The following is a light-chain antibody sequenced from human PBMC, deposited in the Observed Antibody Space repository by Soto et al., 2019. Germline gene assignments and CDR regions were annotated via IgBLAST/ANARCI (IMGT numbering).Light chain of an antibody. J-gene: IGKJ1*01. CDR1: QSVSTSF. Sequence: TPTRNTLSLSPGETATLSCRASQSVSTSFLACYQQKPGQAPRLLIYGASNRATGIPDRFSGSGSGTDFTLTISRLEPEDFAVYYCQQYGSSGTFGQGTKVAIK. CDR3: QQYGSSGT. CDR2: GAS. V-gene: IGKV3-20*01.